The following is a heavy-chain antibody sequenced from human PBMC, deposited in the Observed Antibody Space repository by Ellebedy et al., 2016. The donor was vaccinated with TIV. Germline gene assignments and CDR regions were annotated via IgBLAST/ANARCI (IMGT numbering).Heavy chain of an antibody. Sequence: ESLKISCAASGFSFSNYAMSWVRQAPGKGLEWIGYIYYSGSTNYNPSLKSRVTISVDTSKNQFSLKLRSVTAADTAVFYCARQGGKDAFDIWGQGTMVTVSS. V-gene: IGHV4-59*08. J-gene: IGHJ3*02. D-gene: IGHD3-16*01. CDR2: IYYSGST. CDR1: GFSFSNYA. CDR3: ARQGGKDAFDI.